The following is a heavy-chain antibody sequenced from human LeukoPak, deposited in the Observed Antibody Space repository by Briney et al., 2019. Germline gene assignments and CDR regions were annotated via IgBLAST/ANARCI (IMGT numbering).Heavy chain of an antibody. V-gene: IGHV3-21*01. J-gene: IGHJ4*02. D-gene: IGHD3-10*01. CDR1: GFTFSSYS. CDR3: ARKGFMVFDY. Sequence: GGSLRLSCAASGFTFSSYSMNWVRQAPGKGLQWVSSISSSSSYIYYADSVKGRFTISRDNAKNSLYLQVNSLRAEDTAVYYCARKGFMVFDYWGQGALVTVSS. CDR2: ISSSSSYI.